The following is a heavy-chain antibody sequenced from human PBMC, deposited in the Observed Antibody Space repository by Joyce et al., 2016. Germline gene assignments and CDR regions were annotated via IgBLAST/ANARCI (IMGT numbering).Heavy chain of an antibody. Sequence: QLQLQESGSGLVKPSETLSLTCTVSGDSISRSDYHWGWIRQPPGKGLEWIGSIYYSGSMYYNPTLKSRVTMSVDTSKNQFSLKLSSVTAADTALYYCARNVVVVTPIGNYFDYWGQGTLVTVSS. J-gene: IGHJ4*02. CDR3: ARNVVVVTPIGNYFDY. CDR1: GDSISRSDYH. D-gene: IGHD2-21*02. V-gene: IGHV4-39*07. CDR2: IYYSGSM.